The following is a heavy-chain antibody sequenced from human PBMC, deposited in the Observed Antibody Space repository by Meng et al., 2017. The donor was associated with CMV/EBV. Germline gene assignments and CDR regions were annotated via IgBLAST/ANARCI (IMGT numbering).Heavy chain of an antibody. D-gene: IGHD6-6*01. J-gene: IGHJ4*02. CDR2: MSSSSSYI. CDR1: GFTFSSYS. V-gene: IGHV3-21*01. Sequence: GGSLRLSCAASGFTFSSYSMNWVRQAPGKGLEWVSSMSSSSSYIYYADSVKGRFTISRDNAKNSLYLQMNSLRAEDTAVYYCARGGIAARLCDYWGQGTLVTVSS. CDR3: ARGGIAARLCDY.